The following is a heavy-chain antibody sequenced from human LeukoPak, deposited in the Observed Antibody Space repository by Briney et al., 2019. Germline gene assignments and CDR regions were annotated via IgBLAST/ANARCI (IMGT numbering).Heavy chain of an antibody. J-gene: IGHJ4*02. CDR3: ARDTAVAHFDY. V-gene: IGHV3-48*01. CDR2: ITGSSSTT. Sequence: PGGSLRLSCAASGFTFSTYNMNWVRQAPGKGLEWVSYITGSSSTTHYADSVKGRFTISRDNAKNSLFLQMNSLRAEDTAFYYCARDTAVAHFDYWGQGTLVTVSS. CDR1: GFTFSTYN. D-gene: IGHD6-19*01.